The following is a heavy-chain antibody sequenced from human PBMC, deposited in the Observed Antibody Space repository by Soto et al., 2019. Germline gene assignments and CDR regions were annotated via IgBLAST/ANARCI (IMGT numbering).Heavy chain of an antibody. Sequence: EVQLVESGGGLVKPGGSLRLSCAASGFTFSSYSMNWVRQAPGKGLGWVSSISSSSSYIYYADSVKGRFTLSSDNAKNSLYLQMNSLRAADTAVYYCARETKDYDILTGSLDWYFDLWGRGTLVTVSS. D-gene: IGHD3-9*01. CDR2: ISSSSSYI. CDR3: ARETKDYDILTGSLDWYFDL. CDR1: GFTFSSYS. J-gene: IGHJ2*01. V-gene: IGHV3-21*01.